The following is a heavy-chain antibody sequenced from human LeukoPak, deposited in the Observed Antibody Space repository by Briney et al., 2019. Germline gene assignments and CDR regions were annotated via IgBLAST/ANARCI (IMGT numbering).Heavy chain of an antibody. CDR1: GGTFSSYA. V-gene: IGHV1-69*13. J-gene: IGHJ4*02. Sequence: SVKVSCKASGGTFSSYAISWVRQAPGQGLEWMGGIIPTFGTAKYAQKFQGRVTITADESTSTAYMELSSLRSEGTAVYYCARGEGSGYPPVSDYWGQGTLVTVSS. CDR2: IIPTFGTA. D-gene: IGHD3-22*01. CDR3: ARGEGSGYPPVSDY.